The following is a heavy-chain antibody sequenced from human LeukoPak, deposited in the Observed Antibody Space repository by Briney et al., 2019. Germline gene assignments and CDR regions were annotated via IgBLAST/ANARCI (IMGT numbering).Heavy chain of an antibody. Sequence: GGSLRLSCAASGFTFDDYAMHWVRQAPGKGLEWVSGISWNSGSIGYADSVKGRFTISRDSAKNSLYLQMNSLRAEDTALYYCAKGPEGDAFDIWGQGTMVTVSS. CDR2: ISWNSGSI. V-gene: IGHV3-9*01. J-gene: IGHJ3*02. CDR1: GFTFDDYA. CDR3: AKGPEGDAFDI.